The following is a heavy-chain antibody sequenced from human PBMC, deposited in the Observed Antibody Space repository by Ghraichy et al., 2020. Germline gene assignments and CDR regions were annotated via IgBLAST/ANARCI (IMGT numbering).Heavy chain of an antibody. J-gene: IGHJ4*02. CDR3: AREPFDY. V-gene: IGHV3-53*01. CDR2: IYSGDTT. Sequence: GGSLRLSCAVSGFTVNSNYMSWVRQAPGKGLEWVAVIYSGDTTRYADFVKSRFTIFRDTSKNTVYLQMNSLGEEDTAVYYCAREPFDYWGQGTHLTVSS. CDR1: GFTVNSNY.